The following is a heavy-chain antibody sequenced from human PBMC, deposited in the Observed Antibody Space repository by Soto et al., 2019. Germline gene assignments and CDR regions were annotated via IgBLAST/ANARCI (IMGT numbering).Heavy chain of an antibody. D-gene: IGHD2-8*01. Sequence: KPSETLSLTCTVSGGSISSYYWSWIRQPPGKGLEWIGYIYYSGSTNYNPSLKSRVTISVDTSKNQFSLKLSSVTAADTAVYYCARASRAYCTNGVCYNYYYYGMDVWGQGTTVTVSS. CDR2: IYYSGST. V-gene: IGHV4-59*01. CDR1: GGSISSYY. CDR3: ARASRAYCTNGVCYNYYYYGMDV. J-gene: IGHJ6*02.